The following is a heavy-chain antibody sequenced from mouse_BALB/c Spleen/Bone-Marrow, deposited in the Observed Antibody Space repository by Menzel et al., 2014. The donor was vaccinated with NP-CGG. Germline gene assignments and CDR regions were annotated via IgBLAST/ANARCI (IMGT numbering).Heavy chain of an antibody. CDR2: IYPGNGNA. CDR3: SRGGNYGTY. J-gene: IGHJ3*01. Sequence: QVQLQQSGAELVRPGSSVKISCKASGYAFSTYWMNWVKPRPGQGLEWIGQIYPGNGNADYNGKFKDKATLTADKSSRTAYMHLSSLTSEDSAVYFCSRGGNYGTYWGQGTLVTVSA. D-gene: IGHD2-1*01. CDR1: GYAFSTYW. V-gene: IGHV1-80*01.